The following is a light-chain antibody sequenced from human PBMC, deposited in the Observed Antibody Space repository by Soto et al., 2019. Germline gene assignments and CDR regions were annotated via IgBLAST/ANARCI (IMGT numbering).Light chain of an antibody. CDR1: QSVSTN. CDR3: QQYDTWPRT. CDR2: GAS. V-gene: IGKV3-15*01. J-gene: IGKJ1*01. Sequence: EIVMTQSPASLSVPPGERATLSCRASQSVSTNFAWYLQKPGQAPRLLIYGASTRATAVPARFTASGSGTEFTHSSSSLQSDDFGVYYCQQYDTWPRTFGQGTKVEIK.